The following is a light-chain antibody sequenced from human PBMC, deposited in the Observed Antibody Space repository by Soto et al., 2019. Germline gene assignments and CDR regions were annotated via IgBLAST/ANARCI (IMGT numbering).Light chain of an antibody. CDR2: TNT. J-gene: IGLJ1*01. Sequence: QSVLTQPPSVSGAPGQRMTISCTGSSSNIGAGYAVHWYQHLPGAAPKLLISTNTNRPSGVPDRFSASKSGTSASLAITGLHAEDEAYYYCQSYDDSLTGHVFGTGTKLTVL. CDR1: SSNIGAGYA. V-gene: IGLV1-40*01. CDR3: QSYDDSLTGHV.